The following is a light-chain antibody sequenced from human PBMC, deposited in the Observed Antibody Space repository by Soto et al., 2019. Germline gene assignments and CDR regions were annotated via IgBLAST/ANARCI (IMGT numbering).Light chain of an antibody. V-gene: IGKV1-39*01. J-gene: IGKJ1*01. CDR2: AAS. CDR3: QQSYSNSWT. Sequence: DIQLTQSPPSLSASIGDRVTITCRASQSISTYLNWYQQQPGKAPKLLIYAASNLQSGVPSRFTGSGSGKDFTLTVISLQPEDFATYYCQQSYSNSWTFGQGTKVEFK. CDR1: QSISTY.